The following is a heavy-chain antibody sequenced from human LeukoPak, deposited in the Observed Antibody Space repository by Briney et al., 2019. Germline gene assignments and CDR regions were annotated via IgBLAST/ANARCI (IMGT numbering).Heavy chain of an antibody. V-gene: IGHV1-69*13. CDR3: ARAPPPIGGFDY. J-gene: IGHJ4*02. CDR2: IIPIFGTA. Sequence: SVKVSCKASGGTFSSYAISWVRQAPGQGLEWMGGIIPIFGTANYAQKFQGRVTITADESTSTAYMELRSLRSDDTAVYYCARAPPPIGGFDYWGQGTLVTVSS. CDR1: GGTFSSYA.